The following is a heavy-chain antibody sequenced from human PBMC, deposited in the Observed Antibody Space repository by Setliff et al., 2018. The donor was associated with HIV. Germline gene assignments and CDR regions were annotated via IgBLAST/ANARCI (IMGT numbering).Heavy chain of an antibody. Sequence: SETLSLTCTVSGGSISSHYWSWIRQSPGKGLGWIGYIYSTGRTNYNPSLKSRVTISLDMSKNHVSLRLTSVTAADTAVYYCARDGLGRDYINYENFYFFMDVWGKGTTVTVSS. CDR1: GGSISSHY. J-gene: IGHJ6*03. CDR3: ARDGLGRDYINYENFYFFMDV. D-gene: IGHD4-4*01. V-gene: IGHV4-59*11. CDR2: IYSTGRT.